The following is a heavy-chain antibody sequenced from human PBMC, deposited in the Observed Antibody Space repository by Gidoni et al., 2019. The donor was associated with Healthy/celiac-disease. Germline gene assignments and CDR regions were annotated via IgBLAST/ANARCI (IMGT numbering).Heavy chain of an antibody. V-gene: IGHV4-34*01. CDR1: GGSFSGYY. CDR3: ARGIVDFWSGYLAHSRVPTRFDP. CDR2: INHSGST. J-gene: IGHJ5*02. D-gene: IGHD3-3*01. Sequence: QVQLQQWGAGLLKPSETLSLTCAVYGGSFSGYYWSWIRQPPGKELEWIGEINHSGSTNYNPSLKSRVTISVDTSKNQFSLKLSAVTAADTAVYYCARGIVDFWSGYLAHSRVPTRFDPWGQGTLVTVSS.